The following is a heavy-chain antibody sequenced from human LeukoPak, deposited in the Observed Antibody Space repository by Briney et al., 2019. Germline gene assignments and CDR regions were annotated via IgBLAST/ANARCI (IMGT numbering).Heavy chain of an antibody. CDR2: VYYSGST. Sequence: SETLSLTCTVSGGSLSGFYWSWIRQPPGAGLEWIGYVYYSGSTTYNPSLKSRVTISVDTSKNQFSLRLGSVTAADTAVYYCARVRYYDILTGYLHTGDYYGMDVWGQGTTVTVSS. V-gene: IGHV4-59*01. J-gene: IGHJ6*02. CDR3: ARVRYYDILTGYLHTGDYYGMDV. CDR1: GGSLSGFY. D-gene: IGHD3-9*01.